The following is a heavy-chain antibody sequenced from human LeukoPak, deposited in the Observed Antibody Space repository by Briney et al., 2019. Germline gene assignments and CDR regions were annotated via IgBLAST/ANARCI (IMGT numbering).Heavy chain of an antibody. J-gene: IGHJ6*03. D-gene: IGHD1-26*01. CDR2: INHSGST. Sequence: ASETLSLTCAVYGGSFSGYYWSWIRQPPGKGLERIGEINHSGSTNYNPSLKSRVTISVDTSKNQFSLKLSSVTAADTAVYYCARRYSGTYYMDVWGKGTTVTVSS. CDR3: ARRYSGTYYMDV. CDR1: GGSFSGYY. V-gene: IGHV4-34*01.